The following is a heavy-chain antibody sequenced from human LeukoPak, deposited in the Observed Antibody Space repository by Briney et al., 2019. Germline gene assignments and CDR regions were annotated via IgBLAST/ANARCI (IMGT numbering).Heavy chain of an antibody. CDR1: GGSISSYY. V-gene: IGHV4-59*01. CDR2: IYYSGST. CDR3: AREYSYYDSSGYYYGSGYFDY. Sequence: SETLSLTCTVSGGSISSYYWSWIRQPPGKGLEWIGYIYYSGSTNYNPSLKSRVTISVDTSKNQFSLKLSSVTAADTAVYYCAREYSYYDSSGYYYGSGYFDYWGQGTLVTVSS. J-gene: IGHJ4*02. D-gene: IGHD3-22*01.